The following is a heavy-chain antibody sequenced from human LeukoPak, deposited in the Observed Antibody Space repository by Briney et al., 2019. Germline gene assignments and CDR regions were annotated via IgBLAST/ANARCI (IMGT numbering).Heavy chain of an antibody. CDR2: ISNDGSDK. J-gene: IGHJ4*02. D-gene: IGHD4-17*01. Sequence: PGRSLRLSCAASGFTFSSYGIYWVRQAPGKGLEWMALISNDGSDKYYADSVKGRFTISRDNSKNTLYLQMNSLRAEDTAVYYCAKEGRYGEYFDYWGQGTLVTVSS. V-gene: IGHV3-30*18. CDR3: AKEGRYGEYFDY. CDR1: GFTFSSYG.